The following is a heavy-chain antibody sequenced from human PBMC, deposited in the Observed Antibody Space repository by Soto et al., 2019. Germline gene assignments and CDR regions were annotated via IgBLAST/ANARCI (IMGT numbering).Heavy chain of an antibody. CDR2: IIPILAIA. CDR1: GGSFSRYT. V-gene: IGHV1-69*02. J-gene: IGHJ6*03. D-gene: IGHD6-13*01. CDR3: TRIPAADYYDYYMDV. Sequence: QVQLVQSGAEVKKPGSSVKVSCKASGGSFSRYTFTWVRQAPGQGLEWMGRIIPILAIANYAQKFQGRVTITADTSTSTAYRELSSLRSEDTAVYYWTRIPAADYYDYYMDVWGKGTTVTVS.